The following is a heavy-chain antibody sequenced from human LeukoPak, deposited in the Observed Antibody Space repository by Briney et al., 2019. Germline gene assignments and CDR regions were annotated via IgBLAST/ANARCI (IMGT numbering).Heavy chain of an antibody. CDR2: ISDDFGT. Sequence: PGGSLRLSCAASGFTFSSYAMSFLRRAPGKGLEWVSAISDDFGTYYADSVKGRFTISRDNSRNTLYLQMTSLRAEDTAVYYCARGNSGHCTGATCYALDYWGQGTLVTVSS. CDR3: ARGNSGHCTGATCYALDY. V-gene: IGHV3-23*01. J-gene: IGHJ4*02. D-gene: IGHD2-2*01. CDR1: GFTFSSYA.